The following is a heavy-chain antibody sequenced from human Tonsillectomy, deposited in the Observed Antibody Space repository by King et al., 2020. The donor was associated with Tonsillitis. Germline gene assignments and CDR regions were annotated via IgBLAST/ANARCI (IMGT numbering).Heavy chain of an antibody. V-gene: IGHV3-30*18. D-gene: IGHD3-22*01. CDR3: AKDTVSENYYDTSGSDV. J-gene: IGHJ6*02. CDR2: ISYDGRNK. Sequence: VQLVESGGGVVQPGRSLRLSCEASGFTFSSYGRHWVRQPPGKGLEWVAGISYDGRNKYYADSVKGRFTISRDNPINTLYLQMNRLRAEDTAVYYCAKDTVSENYYDTSGSDVWGQGTTVTVSS. CDR1: GFTFSSYG.